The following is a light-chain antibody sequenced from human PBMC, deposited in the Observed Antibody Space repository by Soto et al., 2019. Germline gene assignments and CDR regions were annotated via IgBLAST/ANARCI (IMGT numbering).Light chain of an antibody. CDR2: EVS. J-gene: IGLJ2*01. V-gene: IGLV2-14*01. CDR3: SSYTTSSTLV. CDR1: SNDIGGYNY. Sequence: QLVLTQPASVSGSPGQSITISCTGTSNDIGGYNYVSWYQQHPGKAPKLMIYEVSNRPSGVSIRFSGSKSGNTASLTISGLQAEDEADYYCSSYTTSSTLVFGGGTKLTVL.